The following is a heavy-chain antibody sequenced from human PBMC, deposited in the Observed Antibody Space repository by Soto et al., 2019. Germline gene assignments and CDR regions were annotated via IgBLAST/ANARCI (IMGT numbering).Heavy chain of an antibody. Sequence: SDTLSLTCNVSGGSISSSRSYWAWIRQPPGKGLEWIANIFYSGSTSYNPSLASRVTVSVDTSKNQFSLKLSSVTAADTAVYYCARQPTTADIDLWFDAWGQGTLVTVSS. V-gene: IGHV4-39*01. J-gene: IGHJ5*02. CDR1: GGSISSSRSY. D-gene: IGHD2-2*01. CDR2: IFYSGST. CDR3: ARQPTTADIDLWFDA.